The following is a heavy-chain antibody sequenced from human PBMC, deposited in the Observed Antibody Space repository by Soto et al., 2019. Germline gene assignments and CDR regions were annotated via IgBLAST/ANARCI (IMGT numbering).Heavy chain of an antibody. CDR2: ISGYNGNI. Sequence: ASVKVSCKPSGYTFTSYGISWVRQAPGQGLEWMGWISGYNGNINYAQKVQGRVSMTTDTSTSTAYMELRSLRSDDSAVYYCARVGIGIYYYAGMDVWGQGTTVTVSS. J-gene: IGHJ6*02. D-gene: IGHD2-21*01. CDR1: GYTFTSYG. CDR3: ARVGIGIYYYAGMDV. V-gene: IGHV1-18*01.